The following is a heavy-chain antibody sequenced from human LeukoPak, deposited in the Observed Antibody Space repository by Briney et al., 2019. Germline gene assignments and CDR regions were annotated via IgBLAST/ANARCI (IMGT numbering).Heavy chain of an antibody. CDR2: ISGSSSSS. J-gene: IGHJ3*02. CDR1: GFSFSTYV. CDR3: AKDREKSYDFWSGSFGDPFDM. V-gene: IGHV3-23*01. D-gene: IGHD3-3*01. Sequence: GGSLRVSCAASGFSFSTYVMTWVRQAPGKGLEWVSGISGSSSSSHYADSVKGRFTISRDNSKNTLYLEMNSLRADDTAVYYCAKDREKSYDFWSGSFGDPFDMWGQGTMVIVSS.